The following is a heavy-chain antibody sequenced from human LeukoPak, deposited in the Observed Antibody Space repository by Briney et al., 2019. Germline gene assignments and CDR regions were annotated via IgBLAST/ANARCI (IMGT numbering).Heavy chain of an antibody. CDR3: ARLYSSSWYFDS. Sequence: SETLSPTCAVYGGSFSGYYWSWIRQPPGKGLEWIGYIYYSGSTNYNPSLKSRVTISVDTSKNQFSLKLSSVTAADTAVYYCARLYSSSWYFDSWGQGTLVTVSS. J-gene: IGHJ4*02. D-gene: IGHD6-13*01. V-gene: IGHV4-59*01. CDR2: IYYSGST. CDR1: GGSFSGYY.